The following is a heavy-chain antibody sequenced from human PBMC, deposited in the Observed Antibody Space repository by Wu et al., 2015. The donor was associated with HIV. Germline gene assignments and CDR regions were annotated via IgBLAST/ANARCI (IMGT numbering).Heavy chain of an antibody. CDR1: GYTFTGYY. CDR2: INPNSGGT. Sequence: QVQLVQSGAEVKKPGASVKVSCKASGYTFTGYYMHWVRQAPGQGLEWMGWINPNSGGTNYAQKFQGRVTMTRDTSISTAYMELSSLRSEDTAVYYCARGVYASGSLLVGTAGYYFDYVGPGIAGPPSPQ. V-gene: IGHV1-2*02. CDR3: ARGVYASGSLLVGTAGYYFDY. J-gene: IGHJ4*02. D-gene: IGHD3-10*01.